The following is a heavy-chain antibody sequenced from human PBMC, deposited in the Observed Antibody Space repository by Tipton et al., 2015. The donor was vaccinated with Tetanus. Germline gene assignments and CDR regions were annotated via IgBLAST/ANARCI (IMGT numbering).Heavy chain of an antibody. D-gene: IGHD4-17*01. J-gene: IGHJ4*01. Sequence: TLSLTCTVSGASIGSISYYWSWIRQPPGKGLEWIGYTYYSGSTGYNPSLKSRVTISIDSSRNQFSLKLTSVTAADTAVYYCARDERYGDSAYWGXGXXXXVSS. CDR2: TYYSGST. CDR1: GASIGSISYY. CDR3: ARDERYGDSAY. V-gene: IGHV4-61*01.